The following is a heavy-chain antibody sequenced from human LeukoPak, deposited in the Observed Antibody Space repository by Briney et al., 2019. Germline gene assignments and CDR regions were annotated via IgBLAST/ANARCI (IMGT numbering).Heavy chain of an antibody. Sequence: GGSLRLSCAASGFAFSSQAMGWVRQAPGKGLEWVSVISDSGSLTYYADSVKGRFTISRDNSKNTLFLQMNSLRAEDTAVYYCSRAGPDWRIDSWGQGTLVTVSS. D-gene: IGHD3-9*01. V-gene: IGHV3-23*01. CDR3: SRAGPDWRIDS. CDR1: GFAFSSQA. J-gene: IGHJ4*02. CDR2: ISDSGSLT.